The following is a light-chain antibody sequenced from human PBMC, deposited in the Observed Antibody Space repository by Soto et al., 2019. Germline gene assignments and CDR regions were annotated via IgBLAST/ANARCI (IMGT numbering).Light chain of an antibody. V-gene: IGKV4-1*01. CDR1: QSVLYSSNNENY. CDR2: WAS. Sequence: DIVMTQSPDSLAVSLGERATINCKSSQSVLYSSNNENYLAWYQQKPGQPPKLLIYWASTRESGVPDRFSGSGSGTDFTLTISSLQAEDVAGYYCQQYYSTPQTFGQGTKVEIK. J-gene: IGKJ1*01. CDR3: QQYYSTPQT.